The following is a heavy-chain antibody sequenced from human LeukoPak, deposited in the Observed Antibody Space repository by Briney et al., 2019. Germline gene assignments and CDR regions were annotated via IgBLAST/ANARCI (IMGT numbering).Heavy chain of an antibody. Sequence: PGGSLRLSCAASGFTFSNAWMSWVRQAPGKGLEWVGRIKSKTDGGTTDYAAPVKGRFTISRDDSKNTLYLQMNSLKTEDTAVYYCTTDLGSRWEFDYWGQGTLVTVSS. V-gene: IGHV3-15*01. CDR2: IKSKTDGGTT. CDR1: GFTFSNAW. D-gene: IGHD6-19*01. CDR3: TTDLGSRWEFDY. J-gene: IGHJ4*02.